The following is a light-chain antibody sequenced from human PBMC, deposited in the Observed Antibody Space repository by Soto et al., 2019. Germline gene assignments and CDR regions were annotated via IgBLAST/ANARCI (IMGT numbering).Light chain of an antibody. CDR1: QSVRSTY. V-gene: IGKV3-20*01. J-gene: IGKJ4*01. Sequence: EVVLTQSPGTLSLSPGERATLSCRASQSVRSTYLGWYQQKPGQAPRLLIYGASKWQSGVPVRFSGGGAGTVYTLASSSLRPEDFAVYYCQQFSGSVTFGGGTKVDIK. CDR2: GAS. CDR3: QQFSGSVT.